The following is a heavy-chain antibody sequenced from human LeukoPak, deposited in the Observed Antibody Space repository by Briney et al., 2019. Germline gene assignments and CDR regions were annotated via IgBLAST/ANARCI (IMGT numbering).Heavy chain of an antibody. J-gene: IGHJ6*02. CDR3: ARDIAVAGTVGYYYYGMDV. Sequence: RPSETLSLTCTVSGGSINSDYWSWIRQPPGKGLEWIGYIYYSGSTNYNPSLKSRVTISVDTSKNQFSLKLSSVTAADTALHYCARDIAVAGTVGYYYYGMDVWGQGTTVTVSS. D-gene: IGHD6-19*01. V-gene: IGHV4-59*01. CDR1: GGSINSDY. CDR2: IYYSGST.